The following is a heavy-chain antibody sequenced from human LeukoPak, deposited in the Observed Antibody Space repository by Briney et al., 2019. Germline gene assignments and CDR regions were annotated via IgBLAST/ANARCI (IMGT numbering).Heavy chain of an antibody. J-gene: IGHJ3*02. D-gene: IGHD5-24*01. CDR1: GGSFSGYY. Sequence: SETLSLTCAVYGGSFSGYYWSWIRQPPGKGLEWIGEINHSGSTFYNPSLKSRLTISIDTSKNQFSLKLRSVTAADTAVYYCAREDAEQMDNSFDIWGQGTMVTVSS. CDR3: AREDAEQMDNSFDI. V-gene: IGHV4-34*01. CDR2: INHSGST.